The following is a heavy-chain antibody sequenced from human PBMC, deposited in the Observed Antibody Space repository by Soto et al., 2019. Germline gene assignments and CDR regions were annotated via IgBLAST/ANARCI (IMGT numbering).Heavy chain of an antibody. CDR1: GYSFTSYW. CDR3: ARGPLGGVIVMADV. J-gene: IGHJ6*02. Sequence: GESLKISCKGSGYSFTSYWISWVRQMPGRGLEWMGRIDPSDSYTNYSPSFQGHVTISADKSISTAYLQWSSLKGSDTAMYYCARGPLGGVIVMADVWGQGTTVTVPS. D-gene: IGHD3-16*02. CDR2: IDPSDSYT. V-gene: IGHV5-10-1*01.